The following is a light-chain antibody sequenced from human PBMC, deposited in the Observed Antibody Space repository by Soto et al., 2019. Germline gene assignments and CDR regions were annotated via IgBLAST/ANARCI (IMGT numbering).Light chain of an antibody. CDR1: QSISSW. J-gene: IGKJ1*01. Sequence: DIQMTQSPPTLSASVGDRFAVTCRASQSISSWLAWYQQKPGKAPKLLIYKASSLESGVPSRFSGGGSATEFSLTINSLESGDSGTYHCQQYATYSPSTFGQGTKVDNK. CDR3: QQYATYSPST. CDR2: KAS. V-gene: IGKV1-5*03.